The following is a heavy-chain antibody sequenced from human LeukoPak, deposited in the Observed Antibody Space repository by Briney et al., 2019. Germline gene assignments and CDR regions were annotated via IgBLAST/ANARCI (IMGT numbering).Heavy chain of an antibody. Sequence: GGSLRLSCAASGFTFSNHWMSWVRQAPGKGLEWVASITPDGSGDYYMDSVKDRFTISRDNAENSLYLQMNSLGAEDTAVYYCARLMGTVTTYDYWGQGTLVTVSS. CDR1: GFTFSNHW. J-gene: IGHJ4*02. D-gene: IGHD1-7*01. CDR2: ITPDGSGD. V-gene: IGHV3-7*01. CDR3: ARLMGTVTTYDY.